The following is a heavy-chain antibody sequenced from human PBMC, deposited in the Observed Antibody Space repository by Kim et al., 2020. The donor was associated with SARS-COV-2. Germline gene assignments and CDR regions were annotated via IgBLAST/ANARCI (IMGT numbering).Heavy chain of an antibody. CDR3: ARQEAAAGILHWFDP. V-gene: IGHV4-39*01. J-gene: IGHJ5*02. Sequence: SETLSLTCTVSGGSISSSSYYWGWIRQPPGKGLEWIGSIYYSGSTYYNPSLKSRVTISVDTSKNQFSLKLSSVTAADTAVYYCARQEAAAGILHWFDPWGQGTLVTVSS. CDR2: IYYSGST. CDR1: GGSISSSSYY. D-gene: IGHD6-13*01.